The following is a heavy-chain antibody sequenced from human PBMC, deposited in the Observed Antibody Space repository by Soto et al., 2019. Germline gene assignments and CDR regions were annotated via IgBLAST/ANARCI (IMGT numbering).Heavy chain of an antibody. D-gene: IGHD2-15*01. CDR3: ARGRYCSGGSCKRGWFDP. CDR2: MNPNSGNT. J-gene: IGHJ5*02. Sequence: QVQLVQSGAEVKKPGASVKVSCKASGYTFTSYDINWVRQATGQGLEWMGWMNPNSGNTGYAQKFQGRGTMTRNTSISTAYMELSSLRSEDTAVYYCARGRYCSGGSCKRGWFDPWGQGTLVTVSS. CDR1: GYTFTSYD. V-gene: IGHV1-8*01.